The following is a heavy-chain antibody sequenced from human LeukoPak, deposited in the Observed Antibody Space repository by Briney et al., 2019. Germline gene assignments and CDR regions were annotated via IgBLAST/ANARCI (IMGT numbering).Heavy chain of an antibody. CDR2: ITSSSSYI. CDR3: ARDPYSGNYGAYYYYYMDV. CDR1: GFSFSSYA. D-gene: IGHD1-26*01. J-gene: IGHJ6*03. Sequence: GGSLRLSCAASGFSFSSYAMHWVRQAPGKGLEWVSSITSSSSYIYYADSVKGRFTISRDNAKNSLYLQMDSLRVEDTAEYYCARDPYSGNYGAYYYYYMDVWGKGTTVTVSS. V-gene: IGHV3-21*06.